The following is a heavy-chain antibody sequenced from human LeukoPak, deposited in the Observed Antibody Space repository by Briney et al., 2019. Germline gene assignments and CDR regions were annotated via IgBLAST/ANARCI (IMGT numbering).Heavy chain of an antibody. J-gene: IGHJ3*02. CDR1: GFTFTTYW. Sequence: GGSLRLSCEASGFTFTTYWMHWVRQAPGKGLVWVSRIDIDGSDTIYADSVKGRFTVSTDNAKNTVFLQMNSLRAEDTAVYYCARGGANHGFDIWGQGTMVTVSS. CDR3: ARGGANHGFDI. CDR2: IDIDGSDT. D-gene: IGHD1-26*01. V-gene: IGHV3-74*01.